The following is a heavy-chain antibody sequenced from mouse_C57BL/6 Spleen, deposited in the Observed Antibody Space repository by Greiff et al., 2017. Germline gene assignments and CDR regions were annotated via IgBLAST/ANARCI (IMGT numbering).Heavy chain of an antibody. CDR1: GYTFTSYW. Sequence: QVQLQQPGAELVKPGASVKLSCKASGYTFTSYWMHWVKQRPGQGLEWIGMIHPNSGSTNYNEKFKSKATLTVDKSSSTAYMQLSSLTSEDSAVYYCAPREDWDLFDFAYWGQGTLVTVSA. CDR3: APREDWDLFDFAY. CDR2: IHPNSGST. D-gene: IGHD4-1*01. J-gene: IGHJ3*01. V-gene: IGHV1-64*01.